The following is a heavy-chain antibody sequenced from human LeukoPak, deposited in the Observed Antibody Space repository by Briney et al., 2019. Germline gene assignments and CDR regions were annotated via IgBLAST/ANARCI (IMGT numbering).Heavy chain of an antibody. J-gene: IGHJ6*03. V-gene: IGHV4-59*01. Sequence: SETLSLTCTVSGGSISSYYWSWLRQPPEKALEWIGYIYYSGSTNYNPSLKSRVTISVDTSKNQFSLKLSSVTAADTAVYYCARGPPPHYYGSAYMDVWGKGTTVTVSS. D-gene: IGHD3-10*01. CDR2: IYYSGST. CDR1: GGSISSYY. CDR3: ARGPPPHYYGSAYMDV.